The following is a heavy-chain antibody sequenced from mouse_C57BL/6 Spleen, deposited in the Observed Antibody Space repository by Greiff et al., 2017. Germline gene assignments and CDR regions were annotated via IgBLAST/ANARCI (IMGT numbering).Heavy chain of an antibody. CDR2: IHPSDSDT. J-gene: IGHJ4*01. V-gene: IGHV1-74*01. Sequence: VQLQQPGAELVKPGASVKVSCKASGYTFTSYWMHWVKQRPGQGLEWIGRIHPSDSDTNYNQKFKGKATLTVDKSSSTAYMQLSSLTSEDSAVYYCAIPLRLITTVVATDYAMDYWGQGTSVTVSS. CDR1: GYTFTSYW. D-gene: IGHD1-1*01. CDR3: AIPLRLITTVVATDYAMDY.